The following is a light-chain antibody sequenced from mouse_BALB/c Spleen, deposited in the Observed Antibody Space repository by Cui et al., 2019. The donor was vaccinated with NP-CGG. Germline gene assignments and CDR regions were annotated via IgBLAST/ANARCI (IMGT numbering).Light chain of an antibody. CDR1: TGAVTTSNY. Sequence: QAVVTQDSAPTTSPGETVTLTCRSSTGAVTTSNYANWVQEKPDHLFTGLIGGTNNRAPGVPARFSGSLIGDKAALTIIGAQTEDEAIYFCTLWYSNHWVFGGGTKLTVL. J-gene: IGLJ1*01. CDR3: TLWYSNHWV. CDR2: GTN. V-gene: IGLV1*01.